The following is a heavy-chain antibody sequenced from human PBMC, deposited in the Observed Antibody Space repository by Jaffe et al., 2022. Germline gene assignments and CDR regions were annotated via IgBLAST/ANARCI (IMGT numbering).Heavy chain of an antibody. CDR1: GYSISSGYY. J-gene: IGHJ6*03. V-gene: IGHV4-38-2*01. Sequence: QVQLQESGPGLVKPSETLSLTCAVSGYSISSGYYWGWIRQPPGKGLEWIGSIYHSGSTYYNPSLKSRVTISVDTSKNQFSLKLSSVTAADTAVYYCARAPGYSSSWYRDYYYMDVWGKGTTVTVSS. D-gene: IGHD6-13*01. CDR3: ARAPGYSSSWYRDYYYMDV. CDR2: IYHSGST.